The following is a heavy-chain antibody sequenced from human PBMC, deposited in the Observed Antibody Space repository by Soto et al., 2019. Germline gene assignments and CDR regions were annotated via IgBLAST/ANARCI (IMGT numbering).Heavy chain of an antibody. Sequence: QVQLVQSGAEVKKPGASVKVSCKVSGYTLTELSMHWVRQAPGKGLEWMGAFDSEYGETIYAPKLQGIVTMTEDSSTDTAYMELSSLRSEDTAVYYCATPGAAGWVDPWGQGTLVTVSS. CDR1: GYTLTELS. CDR2: FDSEYGET. V-gene: IGHV1-24*01. CDR3: ATPGAAGWVDP. J-gene: IGHJ5*02. D-gene: IGHD6-25*01.